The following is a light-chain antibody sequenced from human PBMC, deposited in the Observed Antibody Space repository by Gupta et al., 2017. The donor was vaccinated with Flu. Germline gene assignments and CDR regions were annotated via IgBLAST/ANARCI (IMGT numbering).Light chain of an antibody. V-gene: IGKV1-5*03. Sequence: GDRVTITCRASQNIDGWLAWYQQKPGKAPKLLIYKASGLQGGVPPRFSGGGSGTDFTLTISSLQPDDFATYYCQQYNTDLLTFGGGTTVEIK. CDR3: QQYNTDLLT. CDR1: QNIDGW. J-gene: IGKJ4*01. CDR2: KAS.